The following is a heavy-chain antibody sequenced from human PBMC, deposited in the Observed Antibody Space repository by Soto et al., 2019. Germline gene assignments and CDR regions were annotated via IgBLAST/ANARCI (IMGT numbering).Heavy chain of an antibody. Sequence: GGSLRLSCAASGFTFTTYAMNWVRQAPGKGLEWVSTVSGSGGSTYHADSVKGRFTVSRDNSKNTLYLQMNSLRTEDTAVYYCAKGIGVEVASVGAYWGQGTLVTVSS. CDR1: GFTFTTYA. V-gene: IGHV3-23*01. CDR3: AKGIGVEVASVGAY. D-gene: IGHD1-26*01. J-gene: IGHJ4*02. CDR2: VSGSGGST.